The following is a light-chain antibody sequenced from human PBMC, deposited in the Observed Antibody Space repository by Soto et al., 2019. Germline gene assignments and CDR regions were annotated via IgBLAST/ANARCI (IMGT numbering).Light chain of an antibody. CDR1: HSVSSRY. CDR2: GAS. J-gene: IGKJ3*01. V-gene: IGKV3-20*01. Sequence: IVLTQSPGTLSLSPGERATLSCRASHSVSSRYLAWYQQKPGQAPRLLIYGASSRATGIPDRFSGSGSGTGFPITISRVEPEDFAVYYCQHYGGSPTFGPGTKVDFK. CDR3: QHYGGSPT.